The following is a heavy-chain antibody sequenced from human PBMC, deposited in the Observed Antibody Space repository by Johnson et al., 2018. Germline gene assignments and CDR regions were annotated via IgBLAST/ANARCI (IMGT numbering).Heavy chain of an antibody. Sequence: EVQLVESGGGLVQPGGSLRLSCAASGFTFSSYWMSWVRQAPGKGLEWVANIMQDGSEKNYVDSLEGRFTISRDNAKKSLYLQMNSLRAEETAVYYCARDSYNIAGDADYFDYWGQGTLVTVSS. CDR3: ARDSYNIAGDADYFDY. J-gene: IGHJ4*02. D-gene: IGHD6-13*01. V-gene: IGHV3-7*01. CDR1: GFTFSSYW. CDR2: IMQDGSEK.